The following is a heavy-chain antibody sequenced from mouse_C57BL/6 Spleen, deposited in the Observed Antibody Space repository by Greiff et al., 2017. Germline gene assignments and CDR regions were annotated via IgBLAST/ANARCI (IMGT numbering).Heavy chain of an antibody. V-gene: IGHV1-22*01. CDR1: GYTFTDYN. CDR2: INPYDGGT. Sequence: VQLKQSGPELVKPGASVKMSCKASGYTFTDYNMHWVKQSPGKSLEWIGYINPYDGGTHYNQKFKGKATLTVNKSSSTAYMELRSLTSEDSAVYYCARWVTTVVAPDYWGQGTTLTVSS. CDR3: ARWVTTVVAPDY. D-gene: IGHD1-1*01. J-gene: IGHJ2*01.